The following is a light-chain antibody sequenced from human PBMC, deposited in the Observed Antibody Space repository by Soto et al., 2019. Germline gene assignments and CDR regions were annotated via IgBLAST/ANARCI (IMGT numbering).Light chain of an antibody. V-gene: IGLV2-14*03. Sequence: QSALTHPASLSGSPGQSITISCTGTSSDVGGYNYVSWYQHHPGKAPKLMIYDVSNRPSGVSNRFSGSKSGNTASLSISGLQPEDEADYYCSSYRTSNTRQIVCGTGTKVTVL. CDR1: SSDVGGYNY. CDR2: DVS. J-gene: IGLJ1*01. CDR3: SSYRTSNTRQIV.